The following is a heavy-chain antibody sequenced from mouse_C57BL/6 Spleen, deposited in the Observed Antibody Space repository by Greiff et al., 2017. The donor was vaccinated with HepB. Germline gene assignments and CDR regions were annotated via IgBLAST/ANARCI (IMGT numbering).Heavy chain of an antibody. V-gene: IGHV1-26*01. Sequence: VQLKQSGPELVKPGASVKISCKASGYTFTDYYMNWVKQSHGKSLEWIGDINPNNGGTSYNQKFKGKATLTVDKSSSTAYMELRSLTSEDSAVYYCARLDDGLSYFDVWGTGTTVTVSS. CDR3: ARLDDGLSYFDV. J-gene: IGHJ1*03. D-gene: IGHD2-3*01. CDR2: INPNNGGT. CDR1: GYTFTDYY.